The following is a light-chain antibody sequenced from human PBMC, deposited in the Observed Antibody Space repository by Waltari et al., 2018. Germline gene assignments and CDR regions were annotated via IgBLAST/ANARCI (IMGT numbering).Light chain of an antibody. V-gene: IGLV2-11*01. Sequence: QSALTQPRSVSGSPGQSVTISCTGTGIEVCDYTSVSWYQQHPGKAPKLVIYDVTKRPSGVPERFSGSQSGNSASLTVSGLQAEEEADYYCCSYASTCVFGGGTKLAVL. CDR2: DVT. CDR1: GIEVCDYTS. J-gene: IGLJ3*02. CDR3: CSYASTCV.